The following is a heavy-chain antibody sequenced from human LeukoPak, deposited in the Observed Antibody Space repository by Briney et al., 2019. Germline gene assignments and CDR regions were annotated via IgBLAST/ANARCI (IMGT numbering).Heavy chain of an antibody. D-gene: IGHD6-19*01. CDR1: GFTFSSYA. CDR3: AKSRYSSRWYYSDY. Sequence: PGGSLRLSCAASGFTFSSYAMSWVRQAPGKGLEWVSGISGSGGSTYYADSVKGRFTISRDNSKNTLYPQMNSLRAEDTAVYYCAKSRYSSRWYYSDYWGQGTLVTVSS. V-gene: IGHV3-23*01. CDR2: ISGSGGST. J-gene: IGHJ4*02.